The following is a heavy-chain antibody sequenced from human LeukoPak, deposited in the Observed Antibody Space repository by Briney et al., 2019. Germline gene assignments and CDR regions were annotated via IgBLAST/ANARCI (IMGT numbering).Heavy chain of an antibody. J-gene: IGHJ6*02. V-gene: IGHV4-59*01. D-gene: IGHD3-22*01. Sequence: KSSETLSLTCTVSGGSISSYYWSWIRQPPGKGLEWIGYIYYSGSANYNPSLKSRVTISVDTSKNQFSLKLSSVTAADTAVYYCARGPDYYDSSGYEYSMDVWGQGTTVTVSS. CDR3: ARGPDYYDSSGYEYSMDV. CDR2: IYYSGSA. CDR1: GGSISSYY.